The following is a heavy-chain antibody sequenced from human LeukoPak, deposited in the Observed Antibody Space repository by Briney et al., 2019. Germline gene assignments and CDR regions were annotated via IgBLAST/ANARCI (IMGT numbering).Heavy chain of an antibody. J-gene: IGHJ4*02. CDR2: ISGSGGST. CDR3: AKLLRGTVVPYFDY. CDR1: GFTFSSNA. V-gene: IGHV3-23*01. D-gene: IGHD3-10*01. Sequence: GGSLRLSCAASGFTFSSNAMSWVRQGPGKGLEWVSAISGSGGSTYYADSVKGRFTISTDKSKNTLYLQMNSLRTEDTAVYYCAKLLRGTVVPYFDYWGQGTLVTVSS.